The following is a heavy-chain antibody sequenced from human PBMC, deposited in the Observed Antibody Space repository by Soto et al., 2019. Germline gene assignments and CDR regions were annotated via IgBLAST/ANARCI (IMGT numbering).Heavy chain of an antibody. CDR1: GDTFTTYY. J-gene: IGHJ4*02. CDR2: INPNSGMT. D-gene: IGHD4-17*01. Sequence: GASVRVSCKASGDTFTTYYLHCVRQAPGQDLEWMGWINPNSGMTNSAQKFQGRVTMTRDTSITTAYMELSRLNSDDTAVYYCASTVMPTFPNSDYSCKGTQLTLSS. CDR3: ASTVMPTFPNSDY. V-gene: IGHV1-2*02.